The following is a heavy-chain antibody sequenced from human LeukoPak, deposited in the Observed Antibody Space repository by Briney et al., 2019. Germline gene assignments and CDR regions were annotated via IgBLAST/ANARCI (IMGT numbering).Heavy chain of an antibody. D-gene: IGHD2-8*01. J-gene: IGHJ4*02. V-gene: IGHV3-48*03. CDR1: GSTFGSYE. CDR2: ISSGGSTT. CDR3: ARVYASSRHPSRDY. Sequence: PGGSLRLSCAASGSTFGSYEMNWVRQAPGKGLEWVSYISSGGSTTYYADSVKGRFTISRDKAKSSLYLQMNRLRAEDTAVYCCARVYASSRHPSRDYWGQGTLVTVSS.